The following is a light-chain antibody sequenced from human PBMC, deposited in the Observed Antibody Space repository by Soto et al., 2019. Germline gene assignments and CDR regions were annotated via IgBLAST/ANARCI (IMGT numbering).Light chain of an antibody. CDR2: AAS. J-gene: IGKJ4*01. V-gene: IGKV1-39*01. CDR1: QSISGW. Sequence: DIQMTKSPSTLSASVGDRVTITFRARQSISGWLAWYQQKPGQAPKLLIYAASNLYTGVPSRFSGSRSGTEFTLTISSLQPEDFATYYCQQSYSTPLTLGGGTKVDIK. CDR3: QQSYSTPLT.